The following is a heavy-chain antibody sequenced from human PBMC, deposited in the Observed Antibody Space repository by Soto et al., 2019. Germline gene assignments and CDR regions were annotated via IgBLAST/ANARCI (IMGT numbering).Heavy chain of an antibody. D-gene: IGHD5-12*01. CDR3: TKGCGRGFDLCGS. J-gene: IGHJ5*02. Sequence: EQVVESGGGVAQPGRSLRLSCTASGFIFNKYSMHWVRQAPGKGLEWVAVISEDGNNKYYVDSVKGRFTISRDNSKNTLYLQMNSLRDEDTAVYFCTKGCGRGFDLCGSWGQGTLVTVSS. CDR2: ISEDGNNK. V-gene: IGHV3-30*18. CDR1: GFIFNKYS.